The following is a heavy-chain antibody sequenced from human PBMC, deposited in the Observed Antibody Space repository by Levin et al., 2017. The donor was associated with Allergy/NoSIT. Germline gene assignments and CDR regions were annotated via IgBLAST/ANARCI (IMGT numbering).Heavy chain of an antibody. CDR1: FFPFSSSS. CDR3: VKGFGATVPSGMDV. V-gene: IGHV3-9*01. J-gene: IGHJ6*02. D-gene: IGHD1-26*01. CDR2: IDWNSGNK. Sequence: SLLLSFSSLFFPFSSSSLHWVRQAPGKGLEWVSIIDWNSGNKDYADSVKGRFTISRDNAKNSVHLQMNSLRAEDTALYYCVKGFGATVPSGMDVWGPGTTVIVSS.